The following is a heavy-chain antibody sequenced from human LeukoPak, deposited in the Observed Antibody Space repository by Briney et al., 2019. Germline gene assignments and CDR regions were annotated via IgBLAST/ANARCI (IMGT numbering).Heavy chain of an antibody. D-gene: IGHD2-15*01. Sequence: GESLKISCKGSGYSFTSYWIGWVRQMPGKGLEWMGIIYPGDSDTRYSPSFQGQVTISADKSISTAYLQWSSLKASDTAIYYCAKRDCSGGSCYIRGYFDYWGQGTLVTVSS. V-gene: IGHV5-51*01. CDR2: IYPGDSDT. CDR3: AKRDCSGGSCYIRGYFDY. CDR1: GYSFTSYW. J-gene: IGHJ4*02.